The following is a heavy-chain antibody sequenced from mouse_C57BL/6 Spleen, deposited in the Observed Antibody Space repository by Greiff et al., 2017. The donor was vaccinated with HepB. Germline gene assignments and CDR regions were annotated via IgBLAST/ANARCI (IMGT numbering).Heavy chain of an antibody. D-gene: IGHD1-1*01. V-gene: IGHV14-4*01. J-gene: IGHJ1*03. Sequence: VQLKESGAELVRPGASVKLSCTASGFNIKDDYMHWVKQRPEQGLEWIGWIDPENGDTAYASKFQGKATITADTSSNTAYLQLSSLTSEDTAVYYCTRYGSSYEWYLDVWGTGTTVTVSS. CDR2: IDPENGDT. CDR1: GFNIKDDY. CDR3: TRYGSSYEWYLDV.